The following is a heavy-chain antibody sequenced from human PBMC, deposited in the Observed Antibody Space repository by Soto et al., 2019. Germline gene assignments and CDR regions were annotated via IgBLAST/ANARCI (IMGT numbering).Heavy chain of an antibody. D-gene: IGHD6-19*01. CDR3: RMSVAGTDY. CDR2: TYHSGNP. Sequence: PSETLSLTCDVSGDTISTGGYTWAWLRQPPGKALEWIGHTYHSGNPYYNPSLKSRVIISLDRSKNQFSLKVRSVTAADTAVDYCRMSVAGTDYWGQGTLVTVSS. CDR1: GDTISTGGYT. J-gene: IGHJ4*02. V-gene: IGHV4-30-2*01.